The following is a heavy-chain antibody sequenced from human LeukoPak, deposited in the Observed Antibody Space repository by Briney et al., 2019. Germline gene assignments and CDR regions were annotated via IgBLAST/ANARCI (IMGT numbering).Heavy chain of an antibody. CDR3: ARADTPNWFDP. Sequence: SETLSLTCTVSGGSISSYYWSWIRQPPGKGLEWIGYIYYSGSANYNPSLESRVTISVDTSKNQFSLKLSSVTAADTAVYYCARADTPNWFDPWGQGTLVTVSS. CDR2: IYYSGSA. J-gene: IGHJ5*02. V-gene: IGHV4-59*01. CDR1: GGSISSYY. D-gene: IGHD3-22*01.